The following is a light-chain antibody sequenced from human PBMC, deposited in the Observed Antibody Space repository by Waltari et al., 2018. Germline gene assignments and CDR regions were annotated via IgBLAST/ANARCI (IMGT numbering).Light chain of an antibody. CDR3: CSYVGGGTLV. V-gene: IGLV2-23*02. CDR2: DVS. CDR1: SNAVGGYNF. Sequence: QSALTQPASVSGSPGQSITISCVGTSNAVGGYNFVSWYQQHPGKVPKLMIYDVSKRPSGISYRFSGSKSGNTASLTISGLQAEDEADYYCCSYVGGGTLVFGGGTSVTVL. J-gene: IGLJ2*01.